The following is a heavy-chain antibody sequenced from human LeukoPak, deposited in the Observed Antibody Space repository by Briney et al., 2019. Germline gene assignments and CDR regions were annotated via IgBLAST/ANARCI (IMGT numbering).Heavy chain of an antibody. CDR3: ARAGYSSGWYSPWWFDP. CDR2: IYYSGST. Sequence: SETLSLTCTVSDGSISSYCWSWIRQPPGKGLEWIGYIYYSGSTNYNPSLKSRVTISVDTSKNQFSLKLSSVTAADTAVYYCARAGYSSGWYSPWWFDPWGQGTLVTVSS. V-gene: IGHV4-59*01. D-gene: IGHD6-19*01. J-gene: IGHJ5*02. CDR1: DGSISSYC.